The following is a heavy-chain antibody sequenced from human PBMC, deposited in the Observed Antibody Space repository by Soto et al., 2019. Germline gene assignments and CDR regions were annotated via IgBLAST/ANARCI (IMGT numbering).Heavy chain of an antibody. CDR2: INHNSGGT. D-gene: IGHD6-13*01. Sequence: ASVKVSCKASGYTFTGYYMHWVRQAPGQGLEWMGWINHNSGGTNYAQKFQGWVTMTRDTSISTAYMELSRLRSDDTAVYYCARGTSSSTFDYWGQGTLGTVSS. CDR3: ARGTSSSTFDY. J-gene: IGHJ4*02. V-gene: IGHV1-2*04. CDR1: GYTFTGYY.